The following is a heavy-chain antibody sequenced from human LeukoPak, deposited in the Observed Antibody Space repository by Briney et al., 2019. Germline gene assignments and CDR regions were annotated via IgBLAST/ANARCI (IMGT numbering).Heavy chain of an antibody. J-gene: IGHJ4*02. CDR2: ISSSSSTI. Sequence: QAGGSLRLSCAASGFTFSSYSMNWVRQAPGKGLEWVSYISSSSSTIYYADSVKGRFTISRDNAKNSLYLQMNSLRAEDTAVYYCARDRPTRGLPPDHTQDDYWGQGTLVTVSS. V-gene: IGHV3-48*01. CDR1: GFTFSSYS. D-gene: IGHD1-14*01. CDR3: ARDRPTRGLPPDHTQDDY.